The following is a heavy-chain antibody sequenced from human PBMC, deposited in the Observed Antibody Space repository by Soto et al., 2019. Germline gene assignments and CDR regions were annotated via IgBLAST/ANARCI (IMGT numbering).Heavy chain of an antibody. D-gene: IGHD5-12*01. CDR1: GFTFSSYS. CDR3: ARDYSVEMATIFDY. V-gene: IGHV3-21*01. Sequence: SLRLSCAASGFTFSSYSMNWVRQAPGKGLEWVSSISSSSSYIYYADSVKGRFTISRDNAKNSLYLQMNSLRAEDTAVYYCARDYSVEMATIFDYWGQGTLVTVSS. J-gene: IGHJ4*02. CDR2: ISSSSSYI.